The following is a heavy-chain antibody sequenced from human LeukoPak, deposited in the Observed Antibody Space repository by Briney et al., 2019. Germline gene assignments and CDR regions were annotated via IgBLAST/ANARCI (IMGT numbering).Heavy chain of an antibody. Sequence: ASVKVSCKASGYTFTCYDINWVRQATGQGLEWMGWMNPNSGNTGYAQKFQGRVTITRNTSISTAYMELSSLRSEDTAVYYCARSGRLNWFDPWGQGTLVTVSS. V-gene: IGHV1-8*01. CDR2: MNPNSGNT. CDR3: ARSGRLNWFDP. CDR1: GYTFTCYD. D-gene: IGHD1-1*01. J-gene: IGHJ5*02.